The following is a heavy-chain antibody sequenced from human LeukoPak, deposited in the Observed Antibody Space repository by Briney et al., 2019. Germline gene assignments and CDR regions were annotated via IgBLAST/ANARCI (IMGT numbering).Heavy chain of an antibody. Sequence: PSETLSLTCAVYGGSFRGYYWSWIRQPPGKGLEWIGEINHSGSTNYNPSLKSRVTISVDTSKNQFSLKLSSVTAADTAVYYCARRPHYCSSTSCYSYYYYYMDVWGKGTTVTVSS. CDR1: GGSFRGYY. CDR3: ARRPHYCSSTSCYSYYYYYMDV. D-gene: IGHD2-2*01. J-gene: IGHJ6*03. CDR2: INHSGST. V-gene: IGHV4-34*01.